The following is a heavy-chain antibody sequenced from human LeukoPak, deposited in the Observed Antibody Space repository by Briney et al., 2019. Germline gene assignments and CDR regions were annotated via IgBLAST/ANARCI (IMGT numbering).Heavy chain of an antibody. D-gene: IGHD6-19*01. V-gene: IGHV3-23*01. J-gene: IGHJ4*02. CDR3: AKYSASSGLGY. Sequence: GGSLRLSCVGSGFTFGDYGMSWVRQAPGKGLEWVSSFSASGGSTYYADSVKGRFTISRDNSKNTLYLQMNSLRAEDTAVYYCAKYSASSGLGYWGQGTLVTVSS. CDR1: GFTFGDYG. CDR2: FSASGGST.